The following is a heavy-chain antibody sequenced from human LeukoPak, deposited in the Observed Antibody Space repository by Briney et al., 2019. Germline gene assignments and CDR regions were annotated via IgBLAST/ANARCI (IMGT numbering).Heavy chain of an antibody. Sequence: PGGSLRLSCAASGFTFSSYAMSWVRPAPGKGLEWVSAISGSGGSTYYADSVKGRFTISRDNSKNTLYLQMNSLRAEDTAVYYCAKDTRYFDWLFPYWGQGTLVTVSS. J-gene: IGHJ4*02. D-gene: IGHD3-9*01. CDR2: ISGSGGST. V-gene: IGHV3-23*01. CDR3: AKDTRYFDWLFPY. CDR1: GFTFSSYA.